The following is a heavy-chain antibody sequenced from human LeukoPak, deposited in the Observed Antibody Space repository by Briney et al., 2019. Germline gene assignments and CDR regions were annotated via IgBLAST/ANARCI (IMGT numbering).Heavy chain of an antibody. CDR2: MNPISGDT. D-gene: IGHD2/OR15-2a*01. Sequence: ASVKVSCTASGYTFTSYDVNWVRQATGQGLEWMGWMNPISGDTGYALKFQGRVTMSRNTSISTAYMELNSLRSEDTAVYYCARGHQFYLAASDYWGQGTLVTVSS. CDR1: GYTFTSYD. V-gene: IGHV1-8*01. J-gene: IGHJ4*02. CDR3: ARGHQFYLAASDY.